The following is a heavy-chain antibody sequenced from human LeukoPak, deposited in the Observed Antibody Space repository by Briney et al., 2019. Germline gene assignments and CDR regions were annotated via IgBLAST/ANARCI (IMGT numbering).Heavy chain of an antibody. D-gene: IGHD2-21*01. CDR2: ITSSGRST. CDR3: TRDPDYGDPD. Sequence: GGSLRLSCTASGFSFSDHYMTWMRQTPGKGLESISYITSSGRSTDYADSVKGRFIISRDNAMNSLFLQMSSLRVDDTAVYYCTRDPDYGDPDWGQGTLVTVSS. V-gene: IGHV3-11*01. J-gene: IGHJ4*02. CDR1: GFSFSDHY.